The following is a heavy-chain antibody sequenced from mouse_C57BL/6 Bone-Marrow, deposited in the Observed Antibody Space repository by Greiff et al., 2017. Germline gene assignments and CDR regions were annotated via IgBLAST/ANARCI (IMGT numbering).Heavy chain of an antibody. CDR1: GFTFSSYA. J-gene: IGHJ2*01. CDR2: ISDGGSYT. V-gene: IGHV5-4*03. D-gene: IGHD2-12*01. CDR3: ASDDSFDY. Sequence: EVKLVESGGGLVKPGGSLKLSCAASGFTFSSYAMSWVRQTPEKRLEWVATISDGGSYTYYSDNVKGRFTISRDNAKNNLYLQMSNLKSEATAMCYCASDDSFDYWGQGTTLTVSS.